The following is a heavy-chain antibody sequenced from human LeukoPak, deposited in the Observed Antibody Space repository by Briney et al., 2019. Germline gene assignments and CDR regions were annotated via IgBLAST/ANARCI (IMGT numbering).Heavy chain of an antibody. CDR3: ASAPLLWFGELSAFDI. D-gene: IGHD3-10*01. Sequence: ASVKVSCKASGYTFTVYNMHWVRQPPGQGLEWVGWINPNSGGTNYAQKFQGSVTMTRDTSISTADMELCRLRADDTAVYYCASAPLLWFGELSAFDIWGQGKMVTVSS. CDR2: INPNSGGT. J-gene: IGHJ3*02. V-gene: IGHV1-2*02. CDR1: GYTFTVYN.